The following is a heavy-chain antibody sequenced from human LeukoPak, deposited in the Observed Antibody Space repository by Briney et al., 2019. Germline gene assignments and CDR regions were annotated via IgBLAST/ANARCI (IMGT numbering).Heavy chain of an antibody. CDR1: GFTFSSYG. Sequence: SGGSLRLSCAASGFTFSSYGMHWVRQAPGKGLEWVAVISFDGSNKYYADSVRGRFTISRDNSKNTLYLQMNSLRAEDTAVYYCAKDQDYDYVWGAGWAFDIWGQGTMVTVSS. J-gene: IGHJ3*02. CDR3: AKDQDYDYVWGAGWAFDI. CDR2: ISFDGSNK. D-gene: IGHD3-16*01. V-gene: IGHV3-30*18.